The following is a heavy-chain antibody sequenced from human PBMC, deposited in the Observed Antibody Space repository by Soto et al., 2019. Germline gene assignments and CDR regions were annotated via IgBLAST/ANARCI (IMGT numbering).Heavy chain of an antibody. V-gene: IGHV1-8*01. J-gene: IGHJ4*02. CDR2: MNPNSGNT. CDR1: GYTFTSYD. CDR3: ASFLGDYVTPPYYFDY. D-gene: IGHD4-17*01. Sequence: GASVKVSCKASGYTFTSYDINWVRQATGQGLEWMGWMNPNSGNTGYAQKFQGRVTMTRNTSISTAYMELSSLRSEDTAVYYCASFLGDYVTPPYYFDYWGQGTLVTVSS.